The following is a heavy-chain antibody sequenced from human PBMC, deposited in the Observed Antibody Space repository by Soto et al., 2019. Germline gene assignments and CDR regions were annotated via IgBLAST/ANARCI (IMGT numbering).Heavy chain of an antibody. J-gene: IGHJ4*02. CDR2: ISWDGDST. CDR3: AKEGSAIWDSSGWYDFDY. D-gene: IGHD6-19*01. CDR1: GFTFDDYT. V-gene: IGHV3-43*01. Sequence: GGSLRLSCAASGFTFDDYTMHWVRQAPGKGLEWVSLISWDGDSTYYADSVKGRFTISRDNSKNSLYLQMNSLRTEDTALYYCAKEGSAIWDSSGWYDFDYWGQGTLVTVSS.